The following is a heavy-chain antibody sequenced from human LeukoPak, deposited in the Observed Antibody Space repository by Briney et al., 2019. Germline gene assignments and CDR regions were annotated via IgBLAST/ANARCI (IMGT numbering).Heavy chain of an antibody. V-gene: IGHV5-51*01. CDR3: ARQWYEDTAMVDY. D-gene: IGHD5-18*01. Sequence: GESLQISCEGSGYSFTSYWIAWVRQMPGKGLEWMGIIYPGDSDTRYSPSFQGQVTISADKFISTAYLQWRSLKASDTAMYYCARQWYEDTAMVDYWGQGTLVTVSS. CDR1: GYSFTSYW. J-gene: IGHJ4*02. CDR2: IYPGDSDT.